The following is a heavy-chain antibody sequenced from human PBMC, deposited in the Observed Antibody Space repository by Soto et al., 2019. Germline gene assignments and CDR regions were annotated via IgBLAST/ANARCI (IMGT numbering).Heavy chain of an antibody. V-gene: IGHV4-39*01. D-gene: IGHD3-22*01. Sequence: SETLSLTCTVSGGSISSSSYYWGWIRQPPGKGLEWIGSIYYSGSTYYNPSLKSRVTISVDTSKNQFSLKLSSVTAADTAVYYFARQVQDGSSGYYLFDYWGQGTLVTVS. J-gene: IGHJ4*02. CDR1: GGSISSSSYY. CDR3: ARQVQDGSSGYYLFDY. CDR2: IYYSGST.